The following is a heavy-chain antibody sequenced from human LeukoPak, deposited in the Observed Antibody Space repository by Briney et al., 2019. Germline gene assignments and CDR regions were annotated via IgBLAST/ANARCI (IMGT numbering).Heavy chain of an antibody. Sequence: GTLRLSCAASGFTFSSHGMSWVRPAPGKGLEWVSGIVGGAGGTYYADSVKGRFTISRDNSKNTLYLQMNSLRAEDTAVYYCAHGSMYQLDSWGQGTLVTVSS. D-gene: IGHD2-2*01. V-gene: IGHV3-23*01. CDR1: GFTFSSHG. J-gene: IGHJ4*02. CDR3: AHGSMYQLDS. CDR2: IVGGAGGT.